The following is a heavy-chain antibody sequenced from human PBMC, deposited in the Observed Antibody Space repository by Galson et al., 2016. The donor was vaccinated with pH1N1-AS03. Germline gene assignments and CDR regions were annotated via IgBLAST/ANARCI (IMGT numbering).Heavy chain of an antibody. J-gene: IGHJ4*02. CDR1: GYTFTNYA. CDR3: ARTNYYHSSGDY. V-gene: IGHV1-3*01. Sequence: QSGAEVKEPGESLRISCKASGYTFTNYAVHWVRQAPGQRLEWMGWINADNTDTKYSQKFQDRVTITRDTFATTAYMELSSLRSEDTAAYYCARTNYYHSSGDYWGQGTLVTVSS. D-gene: IGHD3-22*01. CDR2: INADNTDT.